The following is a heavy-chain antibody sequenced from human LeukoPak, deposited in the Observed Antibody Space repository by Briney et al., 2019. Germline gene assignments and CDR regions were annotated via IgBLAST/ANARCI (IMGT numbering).Heavy chain of an antibody. J-gene: IGHJ4*02. CDR3: ARDGSDYSDYDRYFDF. D-gene: IGHD4-11*01. CDR1: GYTFSNYG. Sequence: ASVKVSCKASGYTFSNYGISWVRQAPGQGLEWMGWISAYNGNTNYAQKLQGRVTMTTDTSTSTAYMELRSLRSDDTAVYYCARDGSDYSDYDRYFDFWAQGALVTVSS. CDR2: ISAYNGNT. V-gene: IGHV1-18*01.